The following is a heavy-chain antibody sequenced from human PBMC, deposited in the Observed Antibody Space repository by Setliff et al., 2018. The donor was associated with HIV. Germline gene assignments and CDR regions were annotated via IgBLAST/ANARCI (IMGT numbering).Heavy chain of an antibody. J-gene: IGHJ4*02. D-gene: IGHD3-10*01. Sequence: SETLSLTCAVYGGSFSGNYWSWIRQPPGKGLEWIGEINHSGSTNYNPSLNSRVTMSVDTSKNQFSLKLTSVTAADTAVYYCARLSLSCYGSGSYYGVPGCYYFDPWGQGTLVTVSS. CDR2: INHSGST. V-gene: IGHV4-34*01. CDR1: GGSFSGNY. CDR3: ARLSLSCYGSGSYYGVPGCYYFDP.